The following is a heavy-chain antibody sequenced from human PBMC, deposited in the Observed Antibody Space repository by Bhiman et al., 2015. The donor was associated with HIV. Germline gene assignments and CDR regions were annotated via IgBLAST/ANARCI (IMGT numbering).Heavy chain of an antibody. CDR3: AKDTSPNYGDYEKGVDY. Sequence: EVQLVESGGGLVQPGRSLRLSCAASGFTFDDYAMHWVRQVPGKGLEWVSGISWNSGYIGYADSVKGRFTISRDNAKDSLYLQMNSLRAEDTAFYYCAKDTSPNYGDYEKGVDYWGQGTLVTVSS. CDR2: ISWNSGYI. D-gene: IGHD4-17*01. J-gene: IGHJ4*02. CDR1: GFTFDDYA. V-gene: IGHV3-9*01.